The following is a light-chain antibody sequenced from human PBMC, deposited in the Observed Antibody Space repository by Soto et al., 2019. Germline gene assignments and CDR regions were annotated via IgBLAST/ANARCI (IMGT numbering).Light chain of an antibody. CDR1: NIGSKN. V-gene: IGLV3-9*01. CDR3: SSYAGTNNFAL. J-gene: IGLJ2*01. Sequence: SYELTQPLSVSVALGQTARITCGGNNIGSKNVHWYQQKPGQAPVLVIYRDSNRPSGIPERFSGSKSGNTASLTVSGLQAEDEADYYCSSYAGTNNFALFGGGTKLTVL. CDR2: RDS.